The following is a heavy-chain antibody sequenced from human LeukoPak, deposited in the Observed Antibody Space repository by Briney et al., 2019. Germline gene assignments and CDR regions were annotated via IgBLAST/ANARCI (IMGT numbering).Heavy chain of an antibody. CDR1: GGTFSSYA. CDR2: IIPIFGTA. Sequence: GASVKVSCKASGGTFSSYAISWVRQAPGQGLEWMGGIIPIFGTANYAQKFQGRVTINTDESTSTAYMELSSLRSEDTAVYYCARLYGSGSYYYMDVWGKGTTVTVSS. V-gene: IGHV1-69*05. CDR3: ARLYGSGSYYYMDV. J-gene: IGHJ6*03. D-gene: IGHD3-10*01.